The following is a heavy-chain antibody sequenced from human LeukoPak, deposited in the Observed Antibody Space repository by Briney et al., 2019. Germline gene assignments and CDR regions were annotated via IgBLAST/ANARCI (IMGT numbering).Heavy chain of an antibody. Sequence: GGSLRLSCAASGFTFSSYSMNWVRQAPGKGLEWVSSISSSSSYIYYADSVKGRFTISRDNAKNSLYLQMNGLRAEDTAVYYCARDYTIFGVADAFDIWGQGTMVTVSS. CDR2: ISSSSSYI. J-gene: IGHJ3*02. V-gene: IGHV3-21*01. D-gene: IGHD3-3*01. CDR3: ARDYTIFGVADAFDI. CDR1: GFTFSSYS.